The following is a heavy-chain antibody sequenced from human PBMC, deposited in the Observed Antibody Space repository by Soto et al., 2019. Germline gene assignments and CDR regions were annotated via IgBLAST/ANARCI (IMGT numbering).Heavy chain of an antibody. J-gene: IGHJ6*02. Sequence: LRLSCAASGLTFSGYGMHWVRQAPGKGLEWVAVIWYDGSNKYYADSVKGRFTISRDNSKNTLYLQMNSLRAEDTAVYYCARFEAARPTVSYGMDVWGQGTTVTVSS. CDR3: ARFEAARPTVSYGMDV. CDR1: GLTFSGYG. D-gene: IGHD6-6*01. CDR2: IWYDGSNK. V-gene: IGHV3-33*01.